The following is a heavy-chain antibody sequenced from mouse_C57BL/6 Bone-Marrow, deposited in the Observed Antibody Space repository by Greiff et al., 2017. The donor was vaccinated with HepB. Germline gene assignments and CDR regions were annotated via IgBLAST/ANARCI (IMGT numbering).Heavy chain of an antibody. Sequence: EVMLVESGGDLVKPGGSLKLSCAASGFTFSSYGMSWVRQTPDKRLEWVATISSGGSYTYYPDSVKGRFTISRDNAKNTLYLQMSSLKSEDTAMYYCARRIYYGNFWYFDVWGTGTTVTVSS. V-gene: IGHV5-6*02. J-gene: IGHJ1*03. CDR1: GFTFSSYG. CDR3: ARRIYYGNFWYFDV. D-gene: IGHD2-1*01. CDR2: ISSGGSYT.